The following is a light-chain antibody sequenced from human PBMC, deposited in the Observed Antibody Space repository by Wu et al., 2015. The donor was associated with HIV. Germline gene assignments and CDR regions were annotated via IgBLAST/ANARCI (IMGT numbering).Light chain of an antibody. J-gene: IGKJ1*01. Sequence: EIVLTQSPGTLSLSPGERATLSCRASQSVSSSYLAWYQQKPGQAPRLLIHGASNRATGIPDRFSGSGSGTDFTLTISRLEPEDFAVYYCQHYGNSRWTFGQGTKVEIK. CDR2: GAS. CDR1: QSVSSSY. CDR3: QHYGNSRWT. V-gene: IGKV3-20*01.